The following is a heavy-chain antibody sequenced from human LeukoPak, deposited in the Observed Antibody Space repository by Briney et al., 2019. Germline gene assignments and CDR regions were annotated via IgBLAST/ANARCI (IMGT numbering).Heavy chain of an antibody. CDR1: GYTFTSYY. CDR2: INPSGGST. D-gene: IGHD3-22*01. CDR3: ARYDSSGYYYVEAFDI. V-gene: IGHV1-46*01. Sequence: GASVKVSCKASGYTFTSYYMHWVRQAPGQGLEWMGIINPSGGSTSYAQKFQGRVTMTRNTSISTAYMELSSLRSEDTAVYYCARYDSSGYYYVEAFDIWGQGTMVTVSS. J-gene: IGHJ3*02.